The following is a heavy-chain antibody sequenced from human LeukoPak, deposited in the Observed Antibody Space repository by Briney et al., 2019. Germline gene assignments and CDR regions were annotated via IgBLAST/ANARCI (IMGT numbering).Heavy chain of an antibody. J-gene: IGHJ4*02. CDR3: ARGPYCSSTSCSRVYFDY. CDR2: IGTAGDT. V-gene: IGHV3-13*04. CDR1: GFTFSSYD. D-gene: IGHD2-2*01. Sequence: PGGSLRLSCAASGFTFSSYDMHWVRQATGKGLEWVSAIGTAGDTYYPGSVKGRFTISRENAKNSLYLQRNSLRAGDTAVYYCARGPYCSSTSCSRVYFDYWGQGTLVTVSS.